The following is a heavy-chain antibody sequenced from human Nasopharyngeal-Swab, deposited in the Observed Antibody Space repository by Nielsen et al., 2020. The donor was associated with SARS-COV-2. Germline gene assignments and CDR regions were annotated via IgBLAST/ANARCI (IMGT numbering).Heavy chain of an antibody. V-gene: IGHV1-69*06. Sequence: SVKVSCKASGGTFSSYAISWVRQAPGQGLEWMGGIIPIFGTANYAQKFQGRVTITADKSTSTAYMELSSLRSEDTVVYYCARELGGPAAMSNWFDPWGQGTLVTVSS. CDR3: ARELGGPAAMSNWFDP. CDR1: GGTFSSYA. CDR2: IIPIFGTA. D-gene: IGHD2-2*01. J-gene: IGHJ5*02.